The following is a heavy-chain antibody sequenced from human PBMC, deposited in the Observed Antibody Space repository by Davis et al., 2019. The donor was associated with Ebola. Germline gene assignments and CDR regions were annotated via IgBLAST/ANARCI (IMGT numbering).Heavy chain of an antibody. J-gene: IGHJ6*02. CDR2: INPNSGGT. V-gene: IGHV1-2*02. Sequence: ASVKVSCKASGYTFTGYYMHWVRQAPGQGLEWMGWINPNSGGTNYAQKFQGRVTITADKSTSTAYMELSSLRSEDTAVYYCARAMTTVTTRYYYGMDVWGQGTTVTVSS. CDR1: GYTFTGYY. D-gene: IGHD4-17*01. CDR3: ARAMTTVTTRYYYGMDV.